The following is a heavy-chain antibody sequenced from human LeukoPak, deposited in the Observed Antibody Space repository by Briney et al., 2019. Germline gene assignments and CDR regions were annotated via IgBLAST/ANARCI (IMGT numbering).Heavy chain of an antibody. J-gene: IGHJ4*02. Sequence: PGGSLLLSCAASRLTVSRNYMSSACQAPGNGLEWVSVIYSGGNTYYADFVKGRFTISRDNSKHTLYLQIDSLTAEDTAVYYCANLTRGDYWGLGTLVTVSS. CDR2: IYSGGNT. D-gene: IGHD3-10*01. V-gene: IGHV3-53*01. CDR1: RLTVSRNY. CDR3: ANLTRGDY.